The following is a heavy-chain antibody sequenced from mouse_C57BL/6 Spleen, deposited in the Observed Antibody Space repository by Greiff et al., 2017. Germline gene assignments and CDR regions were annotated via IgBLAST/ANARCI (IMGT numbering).Heavy chain of an antibody. CDR2: IYPRSGNT. CDR3: AKLIATVVAGAMDY. D-gene: IGHD1-1*01. V-gene: IGHV1-81*01. CDR1: GYTFTSYG. Sequence: QVQLQQSGAELARPGASVKLSCKASGYTFTSYGISWVKQRTGQGLEWIGEIYPRSGNTYYNEKFKGKATLTADKSSSTAYMELRSLTSEDSAVSFCAKLIATVVAGAMDYWGQGTAVTVSS. J-gene: IGHJ4*01.